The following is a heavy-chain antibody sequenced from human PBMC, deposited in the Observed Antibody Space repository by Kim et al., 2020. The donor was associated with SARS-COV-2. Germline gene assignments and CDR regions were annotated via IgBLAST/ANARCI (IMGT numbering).Heavy chain of an antibody. D-gene: IGHD3-10*01. V-gene: IGHV4-39*01. CDR3: ARQESVVRGVNPFDY. J-gene: IGHJ4*02. Sequence: SETLSLTCTVSGGSISSSSYYWGWIRQPPGKGLEWIGSIYYSGSTYYNPSLKSRVTISVDTSKNQFSLKLSSVTAADTAVYYCARQESVVRGVNPFDYWGQGTLVTVSS. CDR2: IYYSGST. CDR1: GGSISSSSYY.